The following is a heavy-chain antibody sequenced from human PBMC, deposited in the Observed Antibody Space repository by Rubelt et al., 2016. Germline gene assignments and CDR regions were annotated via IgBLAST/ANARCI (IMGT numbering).Heavy chain of an antibody. CDR2: INAGNGNT. D-gene: IGHD3-22*01. J-gene: IGHJ4*02. CDR1: GYTFTSYA. V-gene: IGHV1-3*01. Sequence: QVQLVQSGAEVKKPGASVKVSCKASGYTFTSYAMHWVRQAPGQRLEWMGWINAGNGNTKYSQKFQGRVTITRYTAASTAYMGLSSLGSEDTAVYYCARYYYDSSGYVYFDYWGQGTLVTVSS. CDR3: ARYYYDSSGYVYFDY.